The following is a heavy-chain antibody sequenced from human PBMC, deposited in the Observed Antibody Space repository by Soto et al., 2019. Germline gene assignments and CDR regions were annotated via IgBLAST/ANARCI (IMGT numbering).Heavy chain of an antibody. CDR3: ARVRRRIFLS. Sequence: PSETLSLTCAVYGGSFSDYYWSWIRQPSGKGLEWIGEINHTGSTNYNPSLKSRVTISVDTSKNQFSLKLSSVTAADTAVYYCARVRRRIFLSWGRGTLVTVSS. CDR1: GGSFSDYY. CDR2: INHTGST. D-gene: IGHD2-21*01. V-gene: IGHV4-34*01. J-gene: IGHJ5*02.